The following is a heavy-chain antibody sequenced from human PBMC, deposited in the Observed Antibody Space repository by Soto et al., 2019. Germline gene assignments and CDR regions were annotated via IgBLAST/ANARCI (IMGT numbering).Heavy chain of an antibody. CDR3: ARMGQQLPPIDV. V-gene: IGHV3-21*01. CDR2: ISSSSTFI. D-gene: IGHD6-13*01. CDR1: GFTFSSYS. Sequence: EVQLVESGGGLVKPGGSLRLSCAASGFTFSSYSMNWVRQAPGKGLEWVSTISSSSTFIYYADSVKGRLTISRDNAKDLPYQQMNHLRAEDTAVYYCARMGQQLPPIDVWGQRTLVRVSS. J-gene: IGHJ4*02.